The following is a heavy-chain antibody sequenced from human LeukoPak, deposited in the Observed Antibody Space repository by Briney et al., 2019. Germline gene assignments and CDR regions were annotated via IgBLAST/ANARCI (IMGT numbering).Heavy chain of an antibody. CDR1: GGSISSSSYY. CDR2: IYYSGST. D-gene: IGHD3-3*01. J-gene: IGHJ6*03. CDR3: ARAPINYDFWSGQNRGAGTPPAPYYYYYMDV. Sequence: SETLSLTCTVSGGSISSSSYYWGWIRQPPGKGLEWIGSIYYSGSTNYNPSLKSRVTISVDTSKNQFSLKLSSVTAADTAVFYCARAPINYDFWSGQNRGAGTPPAPYYYYYMDVWGKGTTVTVSS. V-gene: IGHV4-39*07.